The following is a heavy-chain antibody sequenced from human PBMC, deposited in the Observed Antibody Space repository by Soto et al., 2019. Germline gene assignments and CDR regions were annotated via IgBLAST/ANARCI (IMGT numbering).Heavy chain of an antibody. D-gene: IGHD6-6*01. Sequence: PSETLSLTCTVSGGSISSYYWSWIRQPPGKGLEWIGYIYYSGSTNYNPSLKSRVTISVDTSKNQFSLKLSSVTAADTAVYYCARVEYSSSSDLSFDYWGQGTLVTVSS. CDR2: IYYSGST. CDR1: GGSISSYY. J-gene: IGHJ4*02. V-gene: IGHV4-59*01. CDR3: ARVEYSSSSDLSFDY.